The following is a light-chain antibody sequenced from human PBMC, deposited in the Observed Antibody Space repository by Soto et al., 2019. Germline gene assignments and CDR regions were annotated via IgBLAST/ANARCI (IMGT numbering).Light chain of an antibody. V-gene: IGLV2-23*01. CDR2: EAS. Sequence: QSVLTQPASVSGSPGQPITISCTGSSTDVGSYDLVSWYQQHPGKAPKLIIYEASKRPSGISDRFSDSKSGNTASLSISGLQADDEANYYCCSYAGSTSVIFGGGTKLTVL. CDR3: CSYAGSTSVI. CDR1: STDVGSYDL. J-gene: IGLJ2*01.